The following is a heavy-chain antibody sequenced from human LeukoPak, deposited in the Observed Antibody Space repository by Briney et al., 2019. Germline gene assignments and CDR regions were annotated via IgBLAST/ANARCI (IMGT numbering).Heavy chain of an antibody. Sequence: ASVKVSCKASGYTFTGYYMHWVRQAPGQGLEWMGWINPNSGGTNYAQKFQGRVTMTRDTSISTAYMELSRLRSDDTAVYYCARDDYDFWSGYLNWFDPWGRGTLVTVSS. D-gene: IGHD3-3*01. CDR1: GYTFTGYY. V-gene: IGHV1-2*02. CDR2: INPNSGGT. J-gene: IGHJ5*02. CDR3: ARDDYDFWSGYLNWFDP.